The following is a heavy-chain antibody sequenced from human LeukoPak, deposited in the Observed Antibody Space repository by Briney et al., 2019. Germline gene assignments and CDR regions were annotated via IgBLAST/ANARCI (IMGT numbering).Heavy chain of an antibody. V-gene: IGHV3-74*01. CDR3: ARGPGFPSGRFDP. CDR1: GFTFSSYW. J-gene: IGHJ5*02. CDR2: INSDGSST. D-gene: IGHD3-10*01. Sequence: PGGSLRLSCAASGFTFSSYWMHWVRQAPGKGLVWVSRINSDGSSTSYADSVKGRFTISRDNAKNTLYLQMNSLRAEDTAVYYCARGPGFPSGRFDPWGQGTLVTVSP.